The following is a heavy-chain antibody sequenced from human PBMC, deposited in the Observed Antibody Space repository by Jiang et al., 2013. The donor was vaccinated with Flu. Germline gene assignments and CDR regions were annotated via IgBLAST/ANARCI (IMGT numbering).Heavy chain of an antibody. V-gene: IGHV3-30-3*01. D-gene: IGHD5-12*01. Sequence: SCAASGFTFSSFAMHWVRQAPGKGLEWVAFISFDGHNSYYADSVRGRFTISRDNSKNAIYLQMHSLRSGDTAVYFCAREDPHYSGYDSYMDYWGQGTLVTVSS. CDR2: ISFDGHNS. CDR3: AREDPHYSGYDSYMDY. J-gene: IGHJ4*02. CDR1: GFTFSSFA.